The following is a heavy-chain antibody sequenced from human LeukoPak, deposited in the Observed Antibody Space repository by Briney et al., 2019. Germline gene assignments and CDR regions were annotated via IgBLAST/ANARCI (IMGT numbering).Heavy chain of an antibody. D-gene: IGHD6-19*01. CDR3: ARGQWLALGYMDV. J-gene: IGHJ6*03. CDR1: GFTFSSYW. Sequence: PGGSLRLSCAASGFTFSSYWMSWVRQAPGKGLEWVANIKQDGSEKYYVDSVKGRFTISRDNAKNSLYPQMNSLRAEDTAVYYCARGQWLALGYMDVWGKGTTVTVSS. V-gene: IGHV3-7*01. CDR2: IKQDGSEK.